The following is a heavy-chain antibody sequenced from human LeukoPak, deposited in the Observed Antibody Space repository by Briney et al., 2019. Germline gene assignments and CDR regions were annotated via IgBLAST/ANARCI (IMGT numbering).Heavy chain of an antibody. D-gene: IGHD6-19*01. CDR2: ISGSGGST. V-gene: IGHV3-23*01. Sequence: GGSLRLSCAASGFTFSSYAMSWVRQAPGKGLEWVSAISGSGGSTYYADSVKGRFTISRDNSKNTLYLQMNSLRAEDTAVYYCAKGIAVVGLTEVYYYYGMDVWGQGTTVTVSS. J-gene: IGHJ6*01. CDR3: AKGIAVVGLTEVYYYYGMDV. CDR1: GFTFSSYA.